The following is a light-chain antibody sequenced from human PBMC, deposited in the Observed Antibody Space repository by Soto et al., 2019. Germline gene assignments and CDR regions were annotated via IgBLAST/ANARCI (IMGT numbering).Light chain of an antibody. CDR3: SSYTSSREV. CDR2: EVS. J-gene: IGLJ2*01. CDR1: SSDVGGYNY. V-gene: IGLV2-14*01. Sequence: QSVLTQPASVSGSPGQSITISCTGTSSDVGGYNYVSWYQQHPGKAPKLMIYEVSNRPSGVSNRFSGSKSGNTASLTISGLQAEDEADYYCSSYTSSREVFGGGTKLTVL.